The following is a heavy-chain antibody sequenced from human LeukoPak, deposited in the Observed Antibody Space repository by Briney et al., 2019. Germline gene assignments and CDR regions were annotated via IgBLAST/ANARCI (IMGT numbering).Heavy chain of an antibody. CDR2: IYYSGST. CDR3: AKVSDRDSSGYYWGFEY. D-gene: IGHD3-22*01. CDR1: GGSSSNYY. Sequence: SETLSLTCTVSGGSSSNYYWNWIRQPPGKGLECIGYIYYSGSTNYNPSLKSRVTISVDTSRNQFSLKLTSVTAADTAVYYCAKVSDRDSSGYYWGFEYWGQGTLVTVSS. J-gene: IGHJ4*02. V-gene: IGHV4-59*08.